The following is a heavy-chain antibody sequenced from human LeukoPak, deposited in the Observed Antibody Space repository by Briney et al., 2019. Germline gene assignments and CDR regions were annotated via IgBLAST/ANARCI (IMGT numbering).Heavy chain of an antibody. D-gene: IGHD3-10*01. V-gene: IGHV3-11*04. CDR3: AKLTGDFDY. Sequence: KPGGSLRLSCAASGFTFSDYYMTWIRQAPGKGLEWVSSISNSGSITYYADSVEGRFTISRDNAKNSLYLQMNSLRAEDTAVYYCAKLTGDFDYWGQGTLVTVSS. CDR1: GFTFSDYY. J-gene: IGHJ4*02. CDR2: ISNSGSIT.